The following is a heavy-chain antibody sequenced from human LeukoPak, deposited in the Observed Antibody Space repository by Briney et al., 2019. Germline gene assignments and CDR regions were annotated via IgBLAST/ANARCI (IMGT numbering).Heavy chain of an antibody. CDR1: GGSFSGYY. Sequence: SETLSLTCAVYGGSFSGYYWSWIRQPPGKGLEWIGEINHSGSTNYNPSLKSRVTISVDTSKNQFSLKLSSVTAADTAVYYCARCRYSYGYCAFDIWGQGTMVTVSS. CDR3: ARCRYSYGYCAFDI. J-gene: IGHJ3*02. V-gene: IGHV4-34*01. CDR2: INHSGST. D-gene: IGHD5-18*01.